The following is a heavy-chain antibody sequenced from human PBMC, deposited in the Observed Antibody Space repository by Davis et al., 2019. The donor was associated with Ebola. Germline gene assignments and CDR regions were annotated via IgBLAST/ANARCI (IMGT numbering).Heavy chain of an antibody. V-gene: IGHV3-7*03. D-gene: IGHD1-26*01. Sequence: GESLKISCAASGFTFSSYWMSWVRQAPGKGLEWVANIKQDGSEKYYVDSVKGRFTISRDNAKNSLYLQMNSLRAEDTAVYYCARRQWELLYYYYYYYMDVWGKGTTVTVSS. CDR3: ARRQWELLYYYYYYYMDV. CDR1: GFTFSSYW. CDR2: IKQDGSEK. J-gene: IGHJ6*03.